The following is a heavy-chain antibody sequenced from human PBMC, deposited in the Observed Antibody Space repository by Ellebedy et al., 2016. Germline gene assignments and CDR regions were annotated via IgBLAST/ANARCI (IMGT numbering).Heavy chain of an antibody. CDR1: GFTFSSYG. J-gene: IGHJ6*02. D-gene: IGHD5-18*01. CDR3: AKATVGYSYRLDYYYGMDV. Sequence: GESLKISXAASGFTFSSYGMHWVRQAPGKGLEWVAVISYDGSNKYYADSVKGRFTISRDNSKNTLYLQMNSLRAEDTAVYYCAKATVGYSYRLDYYYGMDVWGQGTTVTVSS. CDR2: ISYDGSNK. V-gene: IGHV3-30*18.